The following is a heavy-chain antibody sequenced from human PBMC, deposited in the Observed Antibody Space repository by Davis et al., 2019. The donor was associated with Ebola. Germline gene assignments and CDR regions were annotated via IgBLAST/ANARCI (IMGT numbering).Heavy chain of an antibody. Sequence: ASVTVSCKASGYTFTSYYMHWVRQAPGQGLEWMGIINPSGGSTSYAQKFQGRVTMTRDTSTSTVYMELSSLRSEDAAVYYCARAHIVGSPEVGVDYWGQGTLVTVSS. V-gene: IGHV1-46*03. J-gene: IGHJ4*02. CDR1: GYTFTSYY. D-gene: IGHD1-26*01. CDR2: INPSGGST. CDR3: ARAHIVGSPEVGVDY.